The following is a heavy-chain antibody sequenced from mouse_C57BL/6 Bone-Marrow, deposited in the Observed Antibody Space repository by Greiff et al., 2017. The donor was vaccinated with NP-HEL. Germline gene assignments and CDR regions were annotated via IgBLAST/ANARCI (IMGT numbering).Heavy chain of an antibody. D-gene: IGHD1-1*01. Sequence: QVQLQQSGPGLVQPSQSLSITCTVPGFSLTSYGVHWVRQSPGKGLEWLGVLWSGGSTDYNAAFISRLSISKDNSKSQVFFKMNSLQADDTAIYYCASPGSSYNYYAMDYWGQGTSVTVSS. CDR2: LWSGGST. CDR1: GFSLTSYG. V-gene: IGHV2-2*01. J-gene: IGHJ4*01. CDR3: ASPGSSYNYYAMDY.